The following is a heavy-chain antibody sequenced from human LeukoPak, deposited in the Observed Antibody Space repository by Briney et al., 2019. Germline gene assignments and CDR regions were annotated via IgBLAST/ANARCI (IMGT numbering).Heavy chain of an antibody. CDR1: GYTFTGYY. V-gene: IGHV1-8*02. D-gene: IGHD5-18*01. Sequence: ASVKVSCKASGYTFTGYYMHWVRQATGQGLEWMGWMNPNSGNTGYAQKFQGRVTMTRNTSISTAYMELSSLRSEDTAVYYCARGLSGSYGFNWFDPWGQGTLVTVSS. J-gene: IGHJ5*02. CDR3: ARGLSGSYGFNWFDP. CDR2: MNPNSGNT.